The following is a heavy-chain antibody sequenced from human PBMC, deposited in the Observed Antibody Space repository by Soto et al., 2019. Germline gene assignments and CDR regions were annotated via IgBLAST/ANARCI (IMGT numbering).Heavy chain of an antibody. CDR1: GFTFYDAS. CDR3: MTDREFRPAY. Sequence: AVSLRLSCVGSGFTFYDASMNWVRQAPGKGLEWVGHIKSKIDGGTIAYAAPLKGRFTISRDDSKNTVYLQVNSLTIEDTAVYYCMTDREFRPAYWGQGT. J-gene: IGHJ4*02. V-gene: IGHV3-15*07. CDR2: IKSKIDGGTI.